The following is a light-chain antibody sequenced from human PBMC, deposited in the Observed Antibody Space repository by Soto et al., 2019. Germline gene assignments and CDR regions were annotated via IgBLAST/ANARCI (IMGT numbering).Light chain of an antibody. CDR3: QQYNKWPPLT. Sequence: EIVMTQSPATLSXXPXXXXTXXXRASQSVSSDVAWYQQKPGQAPWLLIYDASTRAAGVPARFSGSGSGTEFTLTISSLQSEDSAIYYCQQYNKWPPLTFGGGTKVDIK. CDR2: DAS. V-gene: IGKV3-15*01. CDR1: QSVSSD. J-gene: IGKJ4*01.